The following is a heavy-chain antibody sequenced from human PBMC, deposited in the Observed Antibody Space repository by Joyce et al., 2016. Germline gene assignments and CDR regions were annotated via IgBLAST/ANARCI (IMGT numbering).Heavy chain of an antibody. J-gene: IGHJ6*02. V-gene: IGHV1-3*04. CDR1: GYMFTTYA. CDR2: INSGTGYT. D-gene: IGHD2/OR15-2a*01. CDR3: ARDLRKHQYYYHAMDV. Sequence: QVQLVQSGAEVKKPGASVKISCKASGYMFTTYAIHWVRQAPGQRLEWMGWINSGTGYTKFSQDFQDRVTITRDTSATTVYMELSSLGSEDTAEYYCARDLRKHQYYYHAMDVWGQGTTVTVSS.